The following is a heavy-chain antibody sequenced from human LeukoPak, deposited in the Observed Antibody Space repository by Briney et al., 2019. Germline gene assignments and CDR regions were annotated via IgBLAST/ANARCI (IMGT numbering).Heavy chain of an antibody. J-gene: IGHJ2*01. V-gene: IGHV1-69*02. Sequence: ASVKVSCKASGYTFTGHYMHWVRQAPGQGLEWMGRISPILGVNYYTQKFQGRVTISADKSMITAYMDLSNVTSEDTAVYYCAAVYDGAAGYFDLWGRGTLITVSS. D-gene: IGHD3-22*01. CDR2: ISPILGVN. CDR1: GYTFTGHY. CDR3: AAVYDGAAGYFDL.